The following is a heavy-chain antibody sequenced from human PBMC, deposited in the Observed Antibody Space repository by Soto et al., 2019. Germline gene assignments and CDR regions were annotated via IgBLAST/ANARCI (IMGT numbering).Heavy chain of an antibody. V-gene: IGHV4-34*01. CDR2: ISHSGTT. J-gene: IGHJ4*02. CDR3: ARNGGNIWYYFDS. D-gene: IGHD6-13*01. Sequence: QVQLQQWGAGLLKPSETLSLTCAVNGGSFTGYYGAWIRQSPEKGLEWIGEISHSGTTKYNPSLKSPVTISVDTSKNQFSLKLSSVTAADTGMYYCARNGGNIWYYFDSWGQGTVVTVSS. CDR1: GGSFTGYY.